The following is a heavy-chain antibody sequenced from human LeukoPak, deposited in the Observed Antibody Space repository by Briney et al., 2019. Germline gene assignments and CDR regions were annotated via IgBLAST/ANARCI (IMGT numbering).Heavy chain of an antibody. D-gene: IGHD3-10*01. CDR1: GYSFTSYW. V-gene: IGHV5-51*01. CDR3: ARRAYYYGSGSYFFDY. Sequence: GESLKISCKGSGYSFTSYWIGWVRQMSGKGLEWMGIIYPGDSDTRYSPSFQGQVTISADKSISTAYLQWSSLKASDTAMYYRARRAYYYGSGSYFFDYWGQGTLVTVSS. J-gene: IGHJ4*02. CDR2: IYPGDSDT.